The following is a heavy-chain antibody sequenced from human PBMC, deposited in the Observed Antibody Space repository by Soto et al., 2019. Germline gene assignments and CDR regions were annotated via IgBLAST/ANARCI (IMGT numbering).Heavy chain of an antibody. Sequence: QVQLVQSGAEVKKPGSSVRVSCKASGGTLRSHAINWVRQAPGQGLEWMGGIIPIFGSPYYAQKFQGRVTMSVDKSKNLFSLRLSSVTAADSALYYCARRVPAAPNWFDPWGQGTLVTVSS. CDR3: ARRVPAAPNWFDP. J-gene: IGHJ5*02. D-gene: IGHD2-2*01. CDR1: GGTLRSHA. V-gene: IGHV1-69*06. CDR2: IIPIFGSP.